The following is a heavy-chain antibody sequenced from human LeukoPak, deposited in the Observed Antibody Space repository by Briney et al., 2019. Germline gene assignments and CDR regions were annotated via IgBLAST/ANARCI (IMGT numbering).Heavy chain of an antibody. Sequence: GSLRLSCAASGFTFSSYEMNWVRQAPGKGLEWVSYISSSGNTIYYADSVKGRFTISRDNAKNSLYLQMNSLRAEDTAVYYCARIDQGLVPDCWGQGNLVTVSS. CDR1: GFTFSSYE. J-gene: IGHJ4*02. CDR3: ARIDQGLVPDC. CDR2: ISSSGNTI. V-gene: IGHV3-48*03. D-gene: IGHD2-2*01.